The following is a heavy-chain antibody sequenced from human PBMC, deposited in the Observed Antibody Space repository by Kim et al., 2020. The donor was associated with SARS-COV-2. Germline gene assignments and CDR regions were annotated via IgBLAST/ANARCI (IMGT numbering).Heavy chain of an antibody. Sequence: GGSLRLSCSASGFTFSNYLLNWVRQAPGKGLEWVSAIKGGGGNTFYADSVKGRFTISRVNPKNTLYLQINSLRAEDTAIYYCAKSQASYFNDAIDVWGRGTMVTVSS. CDR2: IKGGGGNT. J-gene: IGHJ3*01. D-gene: IGHD3-10*01. CDR3: AKSQASYFNDAIDV. CDR1: GFTFSNYL. V-gene: IGHV3-23*01.